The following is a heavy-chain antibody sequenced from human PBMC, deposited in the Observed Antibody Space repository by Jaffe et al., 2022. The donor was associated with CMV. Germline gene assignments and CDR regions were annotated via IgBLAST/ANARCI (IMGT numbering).Heavy chain of an antibody. V-gene: IGHV3-21*01. CDR2: LISSSNYT. CDR1: GFTFSDYS. CDR3: ARGGGSYDFWSAYSTYYYMDV. J-gene: IGHJ6*03. D-gene: IGHD3-3*01. Sequence: EVQVVESGGGLVKPGGSLRLSCAASGFTFSDYSMNWVRQAPGKGLEWVSLISSSNYTFYADSVEGRFTISRDNAKNSLYLQMNSLRAEDTAVYYCARGGGSYDFWSAYSTYYYMDVWGKGTTVTVSS.